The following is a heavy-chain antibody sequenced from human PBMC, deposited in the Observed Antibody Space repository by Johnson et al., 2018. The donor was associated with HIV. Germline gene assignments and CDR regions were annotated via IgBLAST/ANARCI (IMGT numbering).Heavy chain of an antibody. Sequence: VQLVESGGGLVQPGGSLRLSCAASGFTFSSYWMSWVRQAPGKGLEWVTNIKLDGSEKYYVDSVRGRFTISRDNSKNTLYLQMNSLRPEDTAVYFCARGGLYIQFWAFDAFDIWGQGTMVTVSS. D-gene: IGHD4/OR15-4a*01. CDR2: IKLDGSEK. V-gene: IGHV3-7*01. CDR3: ARGGLYIQFWAFDAFDI. CDR1: GFTFSSYW. J-gene: IGHJ3*02.